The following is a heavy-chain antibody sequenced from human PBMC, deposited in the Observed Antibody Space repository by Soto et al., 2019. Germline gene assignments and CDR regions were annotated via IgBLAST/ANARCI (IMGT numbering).Heavy chain of an antibody. Sequence: QVQLVESGGGVVQPGRSLRLSCAASGFTFSSYAMHWVHQAPGKGLEWVAVISYDGNNKYYADSVKGRFTISRDNSKNTLYLQMNSLRGEDTAVYYCARARRYFDYWGQGTLVTVSS. V-gene: IGHV3-30-3*01. CDR2: ISYDGNNK. CDR1: GFTFSSYA. CDR3: ARARRYFDY. J-gene: IGHJ4*02.